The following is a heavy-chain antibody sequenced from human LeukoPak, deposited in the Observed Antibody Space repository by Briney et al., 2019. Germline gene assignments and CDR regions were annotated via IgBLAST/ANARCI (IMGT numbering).Heavy chain of an antibody. CDR1: GFTFSNYA. V-gene: IGHV3-21*01. J-gene: IGHJ4*02. D-gene: IGHD4-11*01. Sequence: KPGRSLRLSCAASGFTFSNYAMHWVRQAPGKGLEWVSSITSSSTFTYYADSVKGRFTISRDNARNSLYLQMNSLRADDTAVYYCARAHMTSVTAPGFWGQGTLVTVSS. CDR3: ARAHMTSVTAPGF. CDR2: ITSSSTFT.